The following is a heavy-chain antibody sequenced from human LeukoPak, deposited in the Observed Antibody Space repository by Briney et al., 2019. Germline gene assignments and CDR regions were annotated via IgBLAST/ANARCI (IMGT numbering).Heavy chain of an antibody. V-gene: IGHV3-9*01. Sequence: GGSLRLSCAASGFSFDEYAIHWVRQAPGKGLEWVSGISWNSGSIGYADSVKGRFTISRDNAKNSLYLQMNSLRDEDTAVYYCAREGDYYDSSGYYSWGQGTLVTVSS. D-gene: IGHD3-22*01. CDR3: AREGDYYDSSGYYS. CDR1: GFSFDEYA. CDR2: ISWNSGSI. J-gene: IGHJ4*02.